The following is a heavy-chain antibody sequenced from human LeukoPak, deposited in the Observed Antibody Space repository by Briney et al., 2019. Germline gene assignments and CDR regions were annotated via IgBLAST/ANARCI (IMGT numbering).Heavy chain of an antibody. Sequence: SVKVSCKASGGTFSSYAISWVRQASGQGLEWMGRIIPILGIANYAQKFQGRVTITADKSTSTAYMELSSLRSEDTAVYYCARTTSSGHNKYFFDYWGQGTLVTVSS. J-gene: IGHJ4*02. CDR2: IIPILGIA. D-gene: IGHD5-24*01. CDR3: ARTTSSGHNKYFFDY. CDR1: GGTFSSYA. V-gene: IGHV1-69*04.